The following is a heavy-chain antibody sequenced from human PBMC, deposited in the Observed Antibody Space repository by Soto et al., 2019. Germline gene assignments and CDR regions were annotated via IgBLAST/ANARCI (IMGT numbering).Heavy chain of an antibody. D-gene: IGHD6-13*01. J-gene: IGHJ6*02. V-gene: IGHV4-30-4*01. CDR2: ISYSGST. CDR3: ARGQAAAPAMDV. Sequence: QVQLQESGLGLVKPSQSLSLTCSVSGGSISSGDYYWTRIRQPPGKGLEWIGYISYSGSTFYNPSLKRRVTISVDRSKNQFSLKLSSVTAADTAVYYCARGQAAAPAMDVWGQGTTVTVSS. CDR1: GGSISSGDYY.